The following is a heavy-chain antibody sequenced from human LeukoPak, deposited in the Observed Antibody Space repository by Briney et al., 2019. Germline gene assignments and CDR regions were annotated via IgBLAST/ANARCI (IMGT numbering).Heavy chain of an antibody. J-gene: IGHJ4*02. Sequence: SGTLSLTCAVSGGSISIYYWSWIRQPPGKGLEWSWYIYYSGSTSYNPSLKSRVTISVDTSSNQFSLILTSVNPADTAVYYCARGTKTGYTGYDWNYWGQGSLVTVSS. CDR3: ARGTKTGYTGYDWNY. V-gene: IGHV4-59*01. CDR2: IYYSGST. CDR1: GGSISIYY. D-gene: IGHD5-12*01.